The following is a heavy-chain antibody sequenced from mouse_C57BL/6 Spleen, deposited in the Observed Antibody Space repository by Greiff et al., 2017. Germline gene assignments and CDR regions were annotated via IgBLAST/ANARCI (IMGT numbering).Heavy chain of an antibody. CDR1: GYTFTDYY. J-gene: IGHJ1*03. D-gene: IGHD1-1*01. Sequence: VQLQQSGPELVKPGASVKISCKASGYTFTDYYMNWVKQSHGKSLEWIGDINPNNGGTSYNQKFKGKATLTVDKSSSTAYMELRSLTSEDSAVYYCALRGVVATGYFDVWGTGTTVTVSS. V-gene: IGHV1-26*01. CDR2: INPNNGGT. CDR3: ALRGVVATGYFDV.